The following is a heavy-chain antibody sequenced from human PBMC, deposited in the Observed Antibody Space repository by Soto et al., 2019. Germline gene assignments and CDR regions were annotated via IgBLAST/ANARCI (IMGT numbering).Heavy chain of an antibody. Sequence: GASVKVSCKASGYTFTSYGISWVRQAPGQGLEWMGWINANNGNTDYAQKFQGRVTMTRNTSISTAYMELSSLRSEDTAVYYCARGRREEWLSRIYYYYYMDVWGKGTTVTVSS. V-gene: IGHV1-8*02. CDR3: ARGRREEWLSRIYYYYYMDV. D-gene: IGHD3-3*01. J-gene: IGHJ6*03. CDR2: INANNGNT. CDR1: GYTFTSYG.